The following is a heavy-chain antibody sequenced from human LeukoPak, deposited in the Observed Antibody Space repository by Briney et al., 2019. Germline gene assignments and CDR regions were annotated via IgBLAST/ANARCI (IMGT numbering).Heavy chain of an antibody. D-gene: IGHD1-1*01. V-gene: IGHV1-46*01. CDR1: GYTFTSYY. Sequence: GASVKVSCKASGYTFTSYYMHWVRQAPGQGLEWMGIINPGSGSTTYAQKFQGRVTMTRDTSTSTVYMELSSLRSEDTAVYYCARDRTTSGSYFDYWGQGTLVTVSS. CDR2: INPGSGST. J-gene: IGHJ4*02. CDR3: ARDRTTSGSYFDY.